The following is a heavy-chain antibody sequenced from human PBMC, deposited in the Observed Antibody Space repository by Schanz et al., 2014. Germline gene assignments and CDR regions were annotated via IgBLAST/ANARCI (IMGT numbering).Heavy chain of an antibody. CDR1: GGSITSYY. V-gene: IGHV4-4*07. Sequence: QVQLQESGPGLVKPSETLSLTCTVSGGSITSYYWSWIRQPAGKGLEWIGRIYTSGSTNYNPSLRSRPTLSVDTSKNHFSLILTSVTAADTAVYYCAREGTTFDAFTIWGQGTKVTVSS. CDR2: IYTSGST. D-gene: IGHD4-4*01. CDR3: AREGTTFDAFTI. J-gene: IGHJ3*02.